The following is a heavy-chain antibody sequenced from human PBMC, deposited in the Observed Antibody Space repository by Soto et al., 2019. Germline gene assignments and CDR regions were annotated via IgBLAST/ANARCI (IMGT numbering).Heavy chain of an antibody. CDR2: ISWNSGSI. D-gene: IGHD1-1*01. V-gene: IGHV3-9*01. CDR3: AKDNWNDLNFDC. CDR1: GFTFDDYA. J-gene: IGHJ4*02. Sequence: EVQLVESGGGLVQPGRSLRLSCAASGFTFDDYAMHWVRQAPGKGLEWVSGISWNSGSIGYADSVKGRFTISRDNAKNSLYLQMNSLRAEDTALYYCAKDNWNDLNFDCWGQGTLVTVSS.